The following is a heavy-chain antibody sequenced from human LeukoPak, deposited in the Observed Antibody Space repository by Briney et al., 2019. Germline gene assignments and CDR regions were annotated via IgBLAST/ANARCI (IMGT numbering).Heavy chain of an antibody. CDR1: GDSITRRSYF. Sequence: SETLSLTCTVSGDSITRRSYFWAWIRQRHGKGLEWIGSVYYTGNTYYNPSLKSRVTISLATSDNQVSLTVSSVTAADTAIYFCARHEPSSFYYESRGNWFDPWGQGALVTVSS. D-gene: IGHD3-22*01. CDR2: VYYTGNT. J-gene: IGHJ5*02. V-gene: IGHV4-39*01. CDR3: ARHEPSSFYYESRGNWFDP.